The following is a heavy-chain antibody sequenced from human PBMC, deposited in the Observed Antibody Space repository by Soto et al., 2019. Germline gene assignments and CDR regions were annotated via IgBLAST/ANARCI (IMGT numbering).Heavy chain of an antibody. J-gene: IGHJ4*02. CDR3: AKGTLIVVVPAAIDY. V-gene: IGHV3-23*01. CDR1: GFTFSSYA. D-gene: IGHD2-2*01. CDR2: ISGSGGST. Sequence: GGSLRLSCAASGFTFSSYAMSWVRQAPGKGLEWVSAISGSGGSTYYADSVKGRFTISRDNSKNTLYLQMNSLRAEDTAVYYCAKGTLIVVVPAAIDYWGQGTLVTVSS.